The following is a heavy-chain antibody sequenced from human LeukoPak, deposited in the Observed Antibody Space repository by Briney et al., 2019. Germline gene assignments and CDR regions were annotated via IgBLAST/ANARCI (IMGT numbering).Heavy chain of an antibody. Sequence: ASVKVSCKASGGTFSSYAISWVRQAPGQGLEWMGWISAYNGNTNYAQKLQGRVTMTTDTSTSTAYMELRSLRSDDTAVYYCARDDTNFHAFDIWGQGTMVTVSS. D-gene: IGHD2/OR15-2a*01. J-gene: IGHJ3*02. CDR2: ISAYNGNT. CDR3: ARDDTNFHAFDI. V-gene: IGHV1-18*04. CDR1: GGTFSSYA.